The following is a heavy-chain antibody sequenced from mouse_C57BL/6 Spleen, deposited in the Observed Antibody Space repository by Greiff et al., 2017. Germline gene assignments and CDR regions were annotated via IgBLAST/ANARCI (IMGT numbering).Heavy chain of an antibody. D-gene: IGHD2-10*02. Sequence: VQLQQPGPELVKPGASVKLSCKASGYTFTSYDINWVKQTPGQGLEWIGAIYPAAGSTEYNEKFKGKDILTVDTSSSTAYMELLSLTSEDSAVYYCTRERSIPDYLDYWGQGTTVTVSS. CDR3: TRERSIPDYLDY. V-gene: IGHV1-85*01. J-gene: IGHJ2*01. CDR1: GYTFTSYD. CDR2: IYPAAGST.